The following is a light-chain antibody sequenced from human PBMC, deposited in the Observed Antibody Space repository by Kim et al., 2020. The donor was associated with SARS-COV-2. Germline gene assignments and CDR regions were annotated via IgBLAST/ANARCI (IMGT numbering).Light chain of an antibody. CDR1: DFPRQH. Sequence: PGQTARITCCGDDFPRQHADWYQQKPGQAPVLVIYKDSERPSGTPERFSGSSSRTTVTLTISGVQAEDEADYYCQSADSSGTYVIFGGGTQLTVL. J-gene: IGLJ2*01. V-gene: IGLV3-25*03. CDR3: QSADSSGTYVI. CDR2: KDS.